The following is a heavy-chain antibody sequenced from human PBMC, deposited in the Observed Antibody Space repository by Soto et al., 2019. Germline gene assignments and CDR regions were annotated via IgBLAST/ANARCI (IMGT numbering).Heavy chain of an antibody. D-gene: IGHD6-19*01. V-gene: IGHV1-18*01. Sequence: ASVKVSCKASGYTFTSYGVSWVRQAPGQGLEWMGWISAYNGNTNYAQKFQGRVTMTRDTSTSTVYMELSSLRSEDTAVYYCARRSFSSGWDFDYWGQGTLVTVSS. CDR2: ISAYNGNT. CDR1: GYTFTSYG. CDR3: ARRSFSSGWDFDY. J-gene: IGHJ4*02.